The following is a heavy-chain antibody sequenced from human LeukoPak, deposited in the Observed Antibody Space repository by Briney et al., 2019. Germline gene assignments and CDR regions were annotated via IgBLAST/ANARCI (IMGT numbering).Heavy chain of an antibody. CDR3: VRHGCVYSNSRGCWFEP. Sequence: PSETLSLTCAVSGGSISSGGYSWSWIRQPPGKGLEWIGYIHYSGTTNYNPSLKSRVTISADTSKNQFSLKLSSVTAADTAVYYCVRHGCVYSNSRGCWFEPWGQGTLVTVSS. CDR1: GGSISSGGYS. CDR2: IHYSGTT. J-gene: IGHJ5*02. V-gene: IGHV4-61*08. D-gene: IGHD6-13*01.